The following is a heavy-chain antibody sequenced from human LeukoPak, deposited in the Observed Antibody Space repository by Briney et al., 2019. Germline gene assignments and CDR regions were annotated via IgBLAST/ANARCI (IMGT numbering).Heavy chain of an antibody. CDR1: GDSISSYY. CDR2: MYYSGST. V-gene: IGHV4-59*01. J-gene: IGHJ4*02. CDR3: ARVRYSSSGKYYFDY. D-gene: IGHD6-13*01. Sequence: SETLSLTCTVSGDSISSYYWSWIRQPPGRGLEWIGYMYYSGSTNYNPSLKSRVTISMGMSKDQFSLKLSSVTAADTAVYYCARVRYSSSGKYYFDYWGQGTLVTVSS.